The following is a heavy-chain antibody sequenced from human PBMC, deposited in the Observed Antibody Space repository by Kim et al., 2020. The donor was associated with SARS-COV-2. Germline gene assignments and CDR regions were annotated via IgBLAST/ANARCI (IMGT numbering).Heavy chain of an antibody. Sequence: SETLSLTCAVYGGSFSGYYWSWIRQPPGKGLEWIGEINHSGSTNYNPSLKSRVTISVDTSKNQFSLKLSSVTAADTAVYYCARRDPLRPRAFDIWGQGTMVTVSS. CDR3: ARRDPLRPRAFDI. CDR2: INHSGST. CDR1: GGSFSGYY. V-gene: IGHV4-34*01. J-gene: IGHJ3*02.